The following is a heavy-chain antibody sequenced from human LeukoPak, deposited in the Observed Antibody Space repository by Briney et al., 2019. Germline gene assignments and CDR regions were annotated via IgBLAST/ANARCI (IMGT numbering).Heavy chain of an antibody. CDR2: IYPGDSDT. CDR3: ARRAYCGGDCYYPVDY. CDR1: GYSFTSYW. D-gene: IGHD2-21*01. J-gene: IGHJ4*02. Sequence: GESLKISCKGSGYSFTSYWIGWVRQMPGKGLEWMGIIYPGDSDTRYSPSFQGQVTIPADKSISTAYLQWSSLKASDTAMYYCARRAYCGGDCYYPVDYWGQGTLVTVSS. V-gene: IGHV5-51*01.